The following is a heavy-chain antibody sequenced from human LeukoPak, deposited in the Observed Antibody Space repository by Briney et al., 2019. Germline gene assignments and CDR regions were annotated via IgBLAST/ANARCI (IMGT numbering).Heavy chain of an antibody. CDR1: GGSISSYD. CDR2: ISYSGNT. D-gene: IGHD4-23*01. CDR3: ARAPFYGSNSRGAFDI. J-gene: IGHJ3*02. Sequence: KPSETLSPTCTVPGGSISSYDSSWIRQPPGKGLEWSGYISYSGNTYYNPSLKSRLTISVDTSKNQFSLKLSSVTAADTAVYYCARAPFYGSNSRGAFDIWGQGTMVAVSS. V-gene: IGHV4-59*01.